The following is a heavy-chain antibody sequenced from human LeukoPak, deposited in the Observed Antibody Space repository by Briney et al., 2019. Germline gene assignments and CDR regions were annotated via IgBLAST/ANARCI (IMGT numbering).Heavy chain of an antibody. V-gene: IGHV3-21*01. D-gene: IGHD5-12*01. CDR1: GFTFSSYS. CDR3: TRETSAYDPAYLDY. Sequence: PGGSLRLSCAASGFTFSSYSMNWVRQAPGKGLEWASSISSSSSYIYYADSVKGRFTISRDNAKNSLYLQMNSLRAEDTAVYYCTRETSAYDPAYLDYWGQGTLVTVSS. CDR2: ISSSSSYI. J-gene: IGHJ4*02.